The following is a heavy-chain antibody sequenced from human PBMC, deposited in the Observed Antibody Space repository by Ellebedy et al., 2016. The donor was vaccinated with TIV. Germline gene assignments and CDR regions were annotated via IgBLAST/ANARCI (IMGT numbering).Heavy chain of an antibody. CDR2: ISYDGSNK. CDR3: ARGLVQLWLQGDAFDI. Sequence: GESLKISXAASGFTFSSYAMHWVRQAPGKGLEWVAVISYDGSNKYYADSVKGRFTISRDNSKNTLYLQMNSLRAEDTAVYYCARGLVQLWLQGDAFDIWGQGTMVTVSS. CDR1: GFTFSSYA. V-gene: IGHV3-30-3*01. D-gene: IGHD5-18*01. J-gene: IGHJ3*02.